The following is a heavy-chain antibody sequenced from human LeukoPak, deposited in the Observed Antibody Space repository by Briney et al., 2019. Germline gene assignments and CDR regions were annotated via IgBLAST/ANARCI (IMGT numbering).Heavy chain of an antibody. J-gene: IGHJ4*02. D-gene: IGHD1-26*01. V-gene: IGHV3-23*01. CDR1: GFTFSSYA. Sequence: GGSLRLSCAASGFTFSSYAMSWVRQAPGKGLEWVSAISGSGGSTYYADSVKGRFTISRDNSKNTLYLQMNSLRAEDTAVYYCATSRGSGSYYFDYWGQGTQVTVSS. CDR2: ISGSGGST. CDR3: ATSRGSGSYYFDY.